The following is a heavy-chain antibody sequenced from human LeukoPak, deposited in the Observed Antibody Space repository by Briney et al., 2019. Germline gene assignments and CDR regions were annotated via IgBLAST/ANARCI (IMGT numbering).Heavy chain of an antibody. CDR3: ARKNPFVTD. CDR2: IWHDGKNK. V-gene: IGHV3-33*01. Sequence: PGGSLRLSCAASGFTFRSYGMHWVRQAPGKGLKWVAVIWHDGKNKYYADSVKGRFTISRDDAKNSLYLQMNSLRAEDTAVYYCARKNPFVTDWGQGTLVTVSS. J-gene: IGHJ4*02. CDR1: GFTFRSYG. D-gene: IGHD1-14*01.